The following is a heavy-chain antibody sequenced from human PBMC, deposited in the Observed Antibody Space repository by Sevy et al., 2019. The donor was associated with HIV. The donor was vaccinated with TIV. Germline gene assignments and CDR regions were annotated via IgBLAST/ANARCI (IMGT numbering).Heavy chain of an antibody. CDR3: AEDIDGYYYAPDY. D-gene: IGHD1-26*01. CDR2: ISYDGNIQ. Sequence: GGSLRLSCAASGLTFSTYGMHWVRQAPGKGLEWVAVISYDGNIQYYADSVKGAFTVSRDNSKNTLYLQMNSLRAEDSAVYYCAEDIDGYYYAPDYWGQGTLVTDSS. CDR1: GLTFSTYG. J-gene: IGHJ4*02. V-gene: IGHV3-30*18.